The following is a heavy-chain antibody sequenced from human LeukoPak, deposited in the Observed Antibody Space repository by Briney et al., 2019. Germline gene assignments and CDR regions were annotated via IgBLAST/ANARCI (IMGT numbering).Heavy chain of an antibody. CDR2: IYPGDSDT. V-gene: IGHV5-51*01. J-gene: IGHJ4*02. Sequence: GESLKISCKGSGYSFTSYWIGWVRQMPGKGLEWMGIIYPGDSDTRYSPSFQGQVTISADKSISTAYLQWSSLKASDTAMYYCARQASRYYYDSSGNYGFFDYWGQGTLVTVSS. CDR1: GYSFTSYW. CDR3: ARQASRYYYDSSGNYGFFDY. D-gene: IGHD3-22*01.